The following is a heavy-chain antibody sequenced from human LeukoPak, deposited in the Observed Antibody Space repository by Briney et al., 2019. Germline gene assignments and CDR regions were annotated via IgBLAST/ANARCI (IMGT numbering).Heavy chain of an antibody. Sequence: WIRYIYYRPTPNYNPSLKRRLTISVHTSKNQFSLKLSSVTAADTAVYYCARAPQSYYYMDVWGKGTTVTVSS. V-gene: IGHV4-59*01. CDR2: IYYRPTP. J-gene: IGHJ6*03. CDR3: ARAPQSYYYMDV.